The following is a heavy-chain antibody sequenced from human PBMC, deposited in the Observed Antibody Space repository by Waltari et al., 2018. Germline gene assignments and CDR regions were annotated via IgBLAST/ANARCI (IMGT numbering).Heavy chain of an antibody. Sequence: QVQLVQSGAEVKKPGSSVKVSCKASGGTFSSYAISWVRQAPGQGLEWMGGIIPILGTANYAQKFQGRVTITTDESTSTAYMELSSLRSEDTAVYYCARGSDCTNGVCYSYYYMDVWGKGTTVTVSS. D-gene: IGHD2-8*01. CDR1: GGTFSSYA. CDR2: IIPILGTA. CDR3: ARGSDCTNGVCYSYYYMDV. J-gene: IGHJ6*03. V-gene: IGHV1-69*05.